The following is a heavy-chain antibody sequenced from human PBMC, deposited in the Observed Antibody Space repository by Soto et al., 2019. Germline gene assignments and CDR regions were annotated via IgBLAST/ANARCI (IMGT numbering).Heavy chain of an antibody. CDR3: ARGSGIVALPGELEDVNYDY. D-gene: IGHD1-1*01. Sequence: QVQLQQWGAGLVKPSETLSLSCAVYGQSFSCHSWAWIRQSPGKGLEWIGEINESGSTYYNPSLKSRVTISADTSKNQFSLKLSSVSAADTAVYFCARGSGIVALPGELEDVNYDYWGQGTLVNVSS. CDR1: GQSFSCHS. J-gene: IGHJ4*02. CDR2: INESGST. V-gene: IGHV4-34*01.